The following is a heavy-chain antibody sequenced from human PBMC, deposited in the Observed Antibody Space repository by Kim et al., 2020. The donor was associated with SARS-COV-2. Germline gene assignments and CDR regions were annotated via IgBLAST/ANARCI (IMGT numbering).Heavy chain of an antibody. CDR3: ARRTQSITMVRGAGGYFDY. D-gene: IGHD3-10*01. CDR2: IYYSGST. CDR1: GGSISSSSYY. Sequence: SETLSLTCTVSGGSISSSSYYWGWIRQPPGKGLEWIGSIYYSGSTYYNPSLKSRVTISVDTSKNQFSLKLSSVTAADTAVYYCARRTQSITMVRGAGGYFDYWGQGTLVTVSS. J-gene: IGHJ4*02. V-gene: IGHV4-39*01.